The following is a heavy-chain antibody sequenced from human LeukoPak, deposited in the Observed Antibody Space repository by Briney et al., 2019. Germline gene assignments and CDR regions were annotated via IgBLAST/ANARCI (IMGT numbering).Heavy chain of an antibody. J-gene: IGHJ4*02. CDR2: IIPILGIA. CDR1: GGTFSSYA. Sequence: SVKVSCKASGGTFSSYAISWVRQAPGQGLEWMGRIIPILGIANYAQKFQGRVTITADKSTSTAYMELSSLRSEDTAVYYCARDFHSWSAAGTNYWGQGILVTVSS. D-gene: IGHD6-13*01. V-gene: IGHV1-69*04. CDR3: ARDFHSWSAAGTNY.